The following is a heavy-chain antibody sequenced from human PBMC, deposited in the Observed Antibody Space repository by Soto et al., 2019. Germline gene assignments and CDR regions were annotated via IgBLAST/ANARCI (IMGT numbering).Heavy chain of an antibody. CDR1: GYTFTSHY. J-gene: IGHJ5*02. CDR2: INPSGGSK. Sequence: QVQLVQSGAELKKPGASVKVSCKASGYTFTSHYIHWVRQAPGQGLEWMGIINPSGGSKTYAQKFQGRVTMTRDTSTSTVYLEMSSLRSEDTAVYYCVSADRSPWGQGTLVTVSS. CDR3: VSADRSP. V-gene: IGHV1-46*03.